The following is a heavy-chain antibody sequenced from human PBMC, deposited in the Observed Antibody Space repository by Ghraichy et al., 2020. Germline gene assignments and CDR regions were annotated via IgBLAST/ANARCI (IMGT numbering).Heavy chain of an antibody. D-gene: IGHD2-2*01. CDR2: IKSETDGGTT. CDR3: TTRQGGDVVVVSL. V-gene: IGHV3-15*01. Sequence: GSLRLSCAASGFTFSNAWMSWVRQAPGKGLEWVGRIKSETDGGTTDYAAPVKGRFTISRDDSKNTLYLQMNSLKTEDTAVYYCTTRQGGDVVVVSLWGQGTLVTVSS. CDR1: GFTFSNAW. J-gene: IGHJ4*02.